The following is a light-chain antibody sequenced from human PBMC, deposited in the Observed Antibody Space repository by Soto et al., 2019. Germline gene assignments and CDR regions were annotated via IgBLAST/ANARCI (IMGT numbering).Light chain of an antibody. CDR1: QSVGSN. CDR3: QQYNNWPPWT. J-gene: IGKJ1*01. CDR2: GAS. Sequence: IVMTQSPATLSVSPGERATLSCRASQSVGSNLAWYQQKPDQAPRLLIYGASTRATGIPASFSGSGSGTEFTLTISSLQSEDFAVYYCQQYNNWPPWTFGQGTKVEIK. V-gene: IGKV3-15*01.